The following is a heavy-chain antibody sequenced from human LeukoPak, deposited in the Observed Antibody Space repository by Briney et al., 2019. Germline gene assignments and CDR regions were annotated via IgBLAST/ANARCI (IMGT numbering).Heavy chain of an antibody. V-gene: IGHV1-18*01. CDR2: MSAHNGDT. Sequence: ASVKVSCRASGYTFTNYGISWVRQAPGQGLEWMGWMSAHNGDTYYAQKLQGRVTMTTDTSTSTAYMELRSLRSDDTAVYYCARDLEHCRNIICSNSAYWGQGTLVTVSS. D-gene: IGHD2-2*01. CDR3: ARDLEHCRNIICSNSAY. J-gene: IGHJ4*02. CDR1: GYTFTNYG.